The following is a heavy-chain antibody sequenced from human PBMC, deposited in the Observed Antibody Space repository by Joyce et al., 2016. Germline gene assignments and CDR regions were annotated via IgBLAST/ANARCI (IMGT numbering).Heavy chain of an antibody. CDR1: GFAFSGHW. D-gene: IGHD1-26*01. CDR2: INTDGSTT. V-gene: IGHV3-74*01. J-gene: IGHJ4*02. CDR3: ARVAWFSESTGDLDH. Sequence: DGQLVESGGGLVQPGGSLRLSCAASGFAFSGHWMHWVRQAPGKGLVWSSRINTDGSTTDYADPVKDRFTISRDNARNTLYLQLNSLRAEDTALYYCARVAWFSESTGDLDHWGQGTLVTVSS.